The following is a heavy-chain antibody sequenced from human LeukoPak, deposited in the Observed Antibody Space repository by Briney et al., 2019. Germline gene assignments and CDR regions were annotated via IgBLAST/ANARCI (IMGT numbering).Heavy chain of an antibody. V-gene: IGHV4-38-2*02. CDR3: ARDTETLLTTTWHDAFDI. D-gene: IGHD2/OR15-2a*01. CDR2: IYHSGST. J-gene: IGHJ3*02. Sequence: SEALSLTCTVSGYSISSGYYWGWIRQPPGQGLEWIGSIYHSGSTYYNPSLKSRVTISVDTSKNQFSLKLSSVTAADTAVYYCARDTETLLTTTWHDAFDIWGQGTMVTVSS. CDR1: GYSISSGYY.